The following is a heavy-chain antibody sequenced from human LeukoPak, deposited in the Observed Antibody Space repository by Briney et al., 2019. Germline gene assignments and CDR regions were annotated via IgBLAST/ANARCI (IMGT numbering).Heavy chain of an antibody. J-gene: IGHJ4*02. V-gene: IGHV4-39*07. D-gene: IGHD5-18*01. Sequence: SETLSLTCTVSGGSISSSSYYWGWIRQPPGKGLEWIGSIYYSGSTYYNPSLKSRVAISVDTSKNQFSLKLSSVTAADTAIYYCARDASRIQLWPLWGQGTLVTVSS. CDR2: IYYSGST. CDR3: ARDASRIQLWPL. CDR1: GGSISSSSYY.